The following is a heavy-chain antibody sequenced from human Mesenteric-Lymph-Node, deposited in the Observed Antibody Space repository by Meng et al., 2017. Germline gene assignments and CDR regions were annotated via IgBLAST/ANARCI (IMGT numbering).Heavy chain of an antibody. CDR3: ARPIAAAGWFDP. D-gene: IGHD6-13*01. Sequence: QPQLPEPDPGLVMPSGSWSLTCTVLGGPINSSSSYWGWIRQPQGKGLEWIGSIYYSGRTYYNPSLKSRVTISVDTSKNQFSLKLSSVTAADTAVYYCARPIAAAGWFDPWGQGTLVTVSS. V-gene: IGHV4-39*01. CDR2: IYYSGRT. CDR1: GGPINSSSSY. J-gene: IGHJ5*02.